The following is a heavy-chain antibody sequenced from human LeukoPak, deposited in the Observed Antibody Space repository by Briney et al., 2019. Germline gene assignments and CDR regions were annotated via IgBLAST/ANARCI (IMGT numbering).Heavy chain of an antibody. CDR2: INPNSGGT. Sequence: GASVKVSCKASGYTFTSYYIHWVRQAPGQGLEWMGWINPNSGGTNYAQKFQGRVTMTRDTSISTAYMELSRLRSDDTAVYYCARATRSGYGHEFDYWGQGTLVTVSS. V-gene: IGHV1-2*02. CDR3: ARATRSGYGHEFDY. D-gene: IGHD3-10*01. CDR1: GYTFTSYY. J-gene: IGHJ4*02.